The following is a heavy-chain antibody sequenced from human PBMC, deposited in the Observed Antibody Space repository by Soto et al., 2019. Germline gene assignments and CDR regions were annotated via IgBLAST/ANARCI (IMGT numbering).Heavy chain of an antibody. CDR2: IYYSGST. J-gene: IGHJ3*02. CDR3: ARHLLLYSSSWFQSCAFDI. D-gene: IGHD6-13*01. CDR1: GGSINSRSYY. Sequence: PSETLSLTCTVSGGSINSRSYYWGWIRQPPGKGLEWIGSIYYSGSTYYNPSLKSRVTISVDTSKNQFSLKLSSVTAADTAVYYCARHLLLYSSSWFQSCAFDIWGQGTMVTVSS. V-gene: IGHV4-39*01.